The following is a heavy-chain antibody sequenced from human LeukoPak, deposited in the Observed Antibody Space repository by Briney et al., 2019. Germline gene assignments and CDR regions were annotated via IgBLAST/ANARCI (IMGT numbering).Heavy chain of an antibody. V-gene: IGHV3-48*02. D-gene: IGHD3-10*01. J-gene: IGHJ4*02. Sequence: PGGSLRLSCEASGFTFSSYSMSWVRQARGKGLEWVSYINSDSVTIYCADSVKGRFTISRDNAKNSLYLQMNSLRDEDTAVYYCARATSYGSGLTRNFDYWGQGTLVTVSS. CDR1: GFTFSSYS. CDR2: INSDSVTI. CDR3: ARATSYGSGLTRNFDY.